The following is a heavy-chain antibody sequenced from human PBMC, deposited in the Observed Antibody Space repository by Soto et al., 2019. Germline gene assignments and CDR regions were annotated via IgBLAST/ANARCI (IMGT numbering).Heavy chain of an antibody. CDR3: GSTNYNPSGGSTSYAQKFQGRVTMTRDTSTSTVYMELSSLRSEDTAVYYCARDPNWNRTPYYYMDV. CDR1: GYTFTSYA. D-gene: IGHD2-15*01. J-gene: IGHJ6*03. CDR2: INAGNGNT. Sequence: ASVKVSCKASGYTFTSYAMHWVRQAPGQRLEWMGWINAGNGNTKYSQKFQGRVTITRDTSASTAYMELSSLRSEDTAVYYSGSTNYNPSGGSTSYAQKFQGRVTMTRDTSTSTVYMELSSLRSEDTAVYYCARDPNWNRTPYYYMDVWGKGTTVTVSS. V-gene: IGHV1-3*01.